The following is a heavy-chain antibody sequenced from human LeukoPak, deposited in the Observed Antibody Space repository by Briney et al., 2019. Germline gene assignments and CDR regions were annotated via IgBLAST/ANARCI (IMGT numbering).Heavy chain of an antibody. Sequence: PSQTMSLTCTDSGGSISSGDYYWTWIRQPPGKGLEWIGYIYYSGSTYFNPSLKSRVTISVDTSKNQFSLKLSSVTAADTAVYYCARSEGYSYYYGMDVWGKGTTVTVSS. CDR2: IYYSGST. J-gene: IGHJ6*04. CDR1: GGSISSGDYY. D-gene: IGHD5-18*01. CDR3: ARSEGYSYYYGMDV. V-gene: IGHV4-30-4*01.